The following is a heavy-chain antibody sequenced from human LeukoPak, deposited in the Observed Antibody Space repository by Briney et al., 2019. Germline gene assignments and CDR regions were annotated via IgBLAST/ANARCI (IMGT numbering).Heavy chain of an antibody. D-gene: IGHD3-10*01. J-gene: IGHJ5*02. Sequence: GASVKVSCKASGYTLTSYGINWVRQAPGQGLGWMGWINPNSGGTNYAQKFQGRVPMTRDTSISTAYMELSRLRSDDTAVYYCARATRVFQLWSTPVGSVGQTGGDWFDPWGQGTLVTVSS. CDR3: ARATRVFQLWSTPVGSVGQTGGDWFDP. CDR1: GYTLTSYG. V-gene: IGHV1-2*02. CDR2: INPNSGGT.